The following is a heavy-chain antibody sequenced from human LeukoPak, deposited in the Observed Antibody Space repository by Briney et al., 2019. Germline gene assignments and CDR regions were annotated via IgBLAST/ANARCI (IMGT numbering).Heavy chain of an antibody. V-gene: IGHV4-34*01. CDR1: GGSFSGYY. Sequence: KPSETLSLTCAVYGGSFSGYYWSWIRQPPGKGLEWIGEINHSGSTNYNPSLKSRVTISVDTSKNQFSLKLSSVTAADTAVYYCARDPRWWELSFDYWGQGTLVTASS. J-gene: IGHJ4*02. CDR2: INHSGST. D-gene: IGHD1-26*01. CDR3: ARDPRWWELSFDY.